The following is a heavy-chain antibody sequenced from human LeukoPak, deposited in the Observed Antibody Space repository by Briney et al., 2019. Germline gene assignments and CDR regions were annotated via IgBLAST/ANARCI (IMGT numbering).Heavy chain of an antibody. J-gene: IGHJ6*03. CDR3: ARAIPYYYYMDV. Sequence: GGSLRLSCAASGFTFSSYAMHWVRQAPGKGLEWVAVISYDGSNKYYADSVKGRFTISRDNSKNTLYLQMNSLRAEDTAVYYCARAIPYYYYMDVWGKGTTVTVSS. D-gene: IGHD2-2*02. CDR2: ISYDGSNK. CDR1: GFTFSSYA. V-gene: IGHV3-30-3*01.